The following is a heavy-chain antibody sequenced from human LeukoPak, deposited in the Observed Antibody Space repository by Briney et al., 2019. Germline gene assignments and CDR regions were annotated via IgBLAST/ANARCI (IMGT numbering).Heavy chain of an antibody. V-gene: IGHV4-34*01. CDR1: GGSLSGYY. CDR2: INHSGST. CDR3: ARGGYYFDY. Sequence: PSETLSLTCAVYGGSLSGYYWSWIRQPPGKGLEWIGEINHSGSTNYNPSLKSRVTISVDTSKNQFSLKLSSVTAADTAVYYCARGGYYFDYWGQGTLVTVSS. J-gene: IGHJ4*02.